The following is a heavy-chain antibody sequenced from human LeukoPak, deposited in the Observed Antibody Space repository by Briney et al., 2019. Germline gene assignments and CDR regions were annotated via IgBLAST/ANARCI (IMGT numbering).Heavy chain of an antibody. D-gene: IGHD4-17*01. CDR3: VKSGPDFGDLPSEYYFDF. Sequence: TGGSLRLSCAASGFNFSSYAMHWARQAPGKGLEWVAVIWYDGSNQYYADSVRGRFTISRDNSKNTLHLQMNSLRAEDTAAYYCVKSGPDFGDLPSEYYFDFWGQGTLVTVSS. CDR2: IWYDGSNQ. J-gene: IGHJ4*02. V-gene: IGHV3-33*06. CDR1: GFNFSSYA.